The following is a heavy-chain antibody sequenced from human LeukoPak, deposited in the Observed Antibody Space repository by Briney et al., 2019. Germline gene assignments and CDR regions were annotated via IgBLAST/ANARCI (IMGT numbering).Heavy chain of an antibody. D-gene: IGHD6-13*01. Sequence: GGSLRLSCAASGFTFSSYAMSWVRQAPGQGLEWVSAISGSGGSTYYADSVKGRFTISRDNSKNTLYLQMNSLRAEDTAVYYCAKEDGGYSSSWYDTLYFDYWGQGTLVTVSS. CDR3: AKEDGGYSSSWYDTLYFDY. CDR2: ISGSGGST. V-gene: IGHV3-23*01. CDR1: GFTFSSYA. J-gene: IGHJ4*02.